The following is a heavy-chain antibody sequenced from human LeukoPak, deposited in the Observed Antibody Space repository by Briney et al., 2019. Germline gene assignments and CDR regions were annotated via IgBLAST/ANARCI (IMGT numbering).Heavy chain of an antibody. D-gene: IGHD3-3*01. V-gene: IGHV3-30*02. J-gene: IGHJ6*03. CDR2: IRYDGSNK. Sequence: PGGSLRLSCTASGFTFDDYAMHWVRQAPGKGLEWVAFIRYDGSNKYYADSVRGRFTISRDNSKNTLYLQMNSLRAEDTAVYYCANSPDAAGGYYSYYYYYVDVWGKGTTVTVSS. CDR3: ANSPDAAGGYYSYYYYYVDV. CDR1: GFTFDDYA.